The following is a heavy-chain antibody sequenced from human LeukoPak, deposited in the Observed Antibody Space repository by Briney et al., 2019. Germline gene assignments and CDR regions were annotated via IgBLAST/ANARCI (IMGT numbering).Heavy chain of an antibody. CDR1: GGSISSYY. CDR2: IYYSGST. V-gene: IGHV4-59*12. CDR3: ASRPNSSGFDY. J-gene: IGHJ4*02. D-gene: IGHD3-22*01. Sequence: KPSETLSLTCTVSGGSISSYYWSWIRQPPGKGLEWIGYIYYSGSTYYHPSLKSRLTISVDTSKNQFSLKLSSLTAADTAVYYCASRPNSSGFDYWGQGTLVTVSS.